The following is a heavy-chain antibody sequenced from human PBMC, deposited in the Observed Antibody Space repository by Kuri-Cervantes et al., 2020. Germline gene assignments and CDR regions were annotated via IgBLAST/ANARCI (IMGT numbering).Heavy chain of an antibody. Sequence: GESLKISCAASGFTFSSYSMNWVRQAPGKGLEWVSSISSSSSYIYYADPVKGRFTISRDNAKNSLYLQMNSLRAEDTAVYYCARDRVCTHGMDVWGQGTTVTVSS. CDR1: GFTFSSYS. J-gene: IGHJ6*02. D-gene: IGHD3-10*01. CDR2: ISSSSSYI. CDR3: ARDRVCTHGMDV. V-gene: IGHV3-21*01.